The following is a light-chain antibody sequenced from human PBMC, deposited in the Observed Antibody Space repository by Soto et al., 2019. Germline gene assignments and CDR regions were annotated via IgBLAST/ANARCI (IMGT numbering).Light chain of an antibody. CDR3: SSYTSSSTLLYV. CDR2: DVS. J-gene: IGLJ1*01. V-gene: IGLV2-14*01. CDR1: SSDVGGYNY. Sequence: QSALTQPASVSGSPGQSITISCTGTSSDVGGYNYVSWYQQHPGKAPKLMIYDVSNRPPGVSNRFSGSKSGNTASLTISGLQAEDEADYYCSSYTSSSTLLYVFGTGTQLTVL.